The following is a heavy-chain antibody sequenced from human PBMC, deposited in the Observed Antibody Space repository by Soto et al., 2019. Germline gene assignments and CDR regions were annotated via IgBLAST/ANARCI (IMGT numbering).Heavy chain of an antibody. CDR2: VYNSGST. J-gene: IGHJ4*02. CDR1: GGSISSNY. V-gene: IGHV4-59*01. D-gene: IGHD6-13*01. Sequence: SETLSLTCTVSGGSISSNYWTWIRQPPGKGLEWIGCVYNSGSTNYNPSLKSRVTISEDTSKSQFSLKVNSMTAADTAVYYCARYRREAVAGYTLDNWGQGILVTVSS. CDR3: ARYRREAVAGYTLDN.